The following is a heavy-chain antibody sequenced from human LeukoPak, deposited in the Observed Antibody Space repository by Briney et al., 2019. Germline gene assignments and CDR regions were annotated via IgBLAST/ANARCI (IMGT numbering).Heavy chain of an antibody. CDR3: ATLRGDYYDSSGYYSSYHYFDY. CDR1: GFTFSSYG. Sequence: GGSLRLSCAASGFTFSSYGMHWVRQAPGKGLEWVAVISYDGSNKYYADSVKGRFTISRDNSKNTLYLQMNSLRAEDTAVYYCATLRGDYYDSSGYYSSYHYFDYWGQGTLVTVSS. V-gene: IGHV3-30*03. D-gene: IGHD3-22*01. J-gene: IGHJ4*02. CDR2: ISYDGSNK.